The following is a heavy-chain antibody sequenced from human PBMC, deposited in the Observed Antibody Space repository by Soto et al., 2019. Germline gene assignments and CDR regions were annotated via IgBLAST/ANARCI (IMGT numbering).Heavy chain of an antibody. CDR3: ARGLAGNSGLDY. CDR2: INTDGSST. CDR1: GFTFSNYW. D-gene: IGHD7-27*01. V-gene: IGHV3-74*01. J-gene: IGHJ4*02. Sequence: PGGSLRLSCAASGFTFSNYWMHWVRQAPGKGLVWVSRINTDGSSTTYADSVKGRFTISRDNAKNTLYLQMNSLRAEDTALYYCARGLAGNSGLDYWGQGALVTVSS.